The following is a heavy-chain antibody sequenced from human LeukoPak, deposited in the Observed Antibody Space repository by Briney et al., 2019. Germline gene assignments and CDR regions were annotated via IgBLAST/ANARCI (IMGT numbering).Heavy chain of an antibody. CDR2: INPNSGGT. V-gene: IGHV1-2*02. J-gene: IGHJ5*02. D-gene: IGHD1-20*01. CDR3: ARDPEERITGTEFWFDP. CDR1: GYTFTGYY. Sequence: ASVKVSCKASGYTFTGYYMHWVRQAPGQGLEWMGWINPNSGGTNYAQKFQGRVTMTRDTSISTAYMELSRLRSDDTAVYYCARDPEERITGTEFWFDPWGQGTLVTVSS.